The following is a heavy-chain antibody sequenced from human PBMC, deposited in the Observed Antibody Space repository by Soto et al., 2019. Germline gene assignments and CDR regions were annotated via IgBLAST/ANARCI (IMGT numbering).Heavy chain of an antibody. CDR2: ISSSSSYI. CDR1: GFSFSSYS. J-gene: IGHJ4*02. Sequence: EVQLVESGGGLVKPGGSLRLSCAASGFSFSSYSMNWVRQAPGKGLEWVSSISSSSSYIDYADSVNGRFTISRDNAKNALSLQMNSLRADDTAVYYWARDPPAGVTTIPYYFDYWGQGTLVTVSS. V-gene: IGHV3-21*01. CDR3: ARDPPAGVTTIPYYFDY. D-gene: IGHD4-17*01.